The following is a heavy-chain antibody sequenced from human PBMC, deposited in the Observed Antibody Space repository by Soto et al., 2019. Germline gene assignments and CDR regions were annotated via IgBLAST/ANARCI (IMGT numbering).Heavy chain of an antibody. Sequence: SETLSLTCTVSGGSISSYYWSWVRQPPGKGLEWIGYIYYSGSTNYNPSLKSRVTISVDTSKNQFSLKLSSVTAADTAVYYCARERLGYCSSTSCPDAFDIWGQGTMVTVSS. CDR3: ARERLGYCSSTSCPDAFDI. CDR1: GGSISSYY. J-gene: IGHJ3*02. CDR2: IYYSGST. V-gene: IGHV4-59*01. D-gene: IGHD2-2*01.